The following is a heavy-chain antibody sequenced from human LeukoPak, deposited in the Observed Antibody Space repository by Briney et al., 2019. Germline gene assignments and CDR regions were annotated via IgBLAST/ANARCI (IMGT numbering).Heavy chain of an antibody. Sequence: GESLRLSCEASGFTVSSSYMSWVRQAPGKGLEWVSVIYSVGSTYYADSVKGRFTISRHNSKNTLYLQMNSLRAEDTAVYYCGSSSSVYYYHGLDVWGQGTTVTVSS. D-gene: IGHD6-6*01. J-gene: IGHJ6*02. CDR3: GSSSSVYYYHGLDV. CDR2: IYSVGST. V-gene: IGHV3-53*04. CDR1: GFTVSSSY.